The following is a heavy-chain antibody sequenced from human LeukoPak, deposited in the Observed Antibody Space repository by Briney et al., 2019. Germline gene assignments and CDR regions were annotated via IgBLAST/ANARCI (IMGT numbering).Heavy chain of an antibody. Sequence: SETLSLTCTVSGGSISSGSYYWSWIRQPAGTGLEWIGRIYTSGSTNYNPSLKSRVTISVDTSKNQFSLKLSSVTAADTAVYYYAREGVVTATPFDYWGQGTLVTVSS. CDR2: IYTSGST. CDR1: GGSISSGSYY. D-gene: IGHD2-21*02. CDR3: AREGVVTATPFDY. V-gene: IGHV4-61*02. J-gene: IGHJ4*02.